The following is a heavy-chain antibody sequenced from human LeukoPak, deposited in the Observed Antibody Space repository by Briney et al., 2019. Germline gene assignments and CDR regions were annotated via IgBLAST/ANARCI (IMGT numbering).Heavy chain of an antibody. D-gene: IGHD3-22*01. Sequence: GASVKVSCKASGYTFTSYDINWVRQATGQGLEWMGWISAYNGNTNYAQKLQGRVTMTTDTSTSTAYMELRSLRSDDTAVYYCARDNDYYDSSGYYHPFDYWGQGTLVTVSS. CDR3: ARDNDYYDSSGYYHPFDY. J-gene: IGHJ4*02. CDR1: GYTFTSYD. V-gene: IGHV1-18*01. CDR2: ISAYNGNT.